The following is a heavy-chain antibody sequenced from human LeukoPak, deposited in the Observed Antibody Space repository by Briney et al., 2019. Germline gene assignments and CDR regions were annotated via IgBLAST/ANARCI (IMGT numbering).Heavy chain of an antibody. CDR1: GFTFSSYA. V-gene: IGHV3-23*01. D-gene: IGHD6-19*01. Sequence: PGGSLRLSCAASGFTFSSYAMSWVRQAPGQGLEWVSAISDSGGSTYYADSVKGRFTISRDNSKNTLYLQMNSLRAEDTAVYYCAKQDIRSSAWYDWGQGTLFTVSS. CDR2: ISDSGGST. J-gene: IGHJ4*02. CDR3: AKQDIRSSAWYD.